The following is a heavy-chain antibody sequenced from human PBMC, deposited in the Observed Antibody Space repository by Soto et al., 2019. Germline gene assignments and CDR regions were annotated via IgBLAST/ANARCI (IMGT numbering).Heavy chain of an antibody. CDR2: ISYSGSA. V-gene: IGHV4-30-4*01. CDR1: GGSISSGNYY. CDR3: ATKGTPATGVYYVDY. Sequence: QAQLQESGPGLVKPSQTLSLTCTVSGGSISSGNYYCSWIRQPPGKGLEWIGFISYSGSAYYNPSPMSSVDLTVGTCMEHIPQNLNFVTCSHTAGQYWATKGTPATGVYYVDYRGQGTLLTVSS. D-gene: IGHD3-10*01. J-gene: IGHJ4*02.